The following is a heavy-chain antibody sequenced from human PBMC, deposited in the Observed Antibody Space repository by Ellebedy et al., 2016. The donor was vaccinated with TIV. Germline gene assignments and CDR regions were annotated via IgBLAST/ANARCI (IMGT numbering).Heavy chain of an antibody. CDR3: AKGYGYGSGSPPYYYYYGMDV. CDR2: INCNSGGT. V-gene: IGHV1-2*04. Sequence: AASVKVSCKASGYTFTSYYMHWVRQAPGQGLEWMGWINCNSGGTKYAQKFQDWVTMTRDTSISTAYMELNRLKSDDTAVYYCAKGYGYGSGSPPYYYYYGMDVWGQGTTVTVSS. J-gene: IGHJ6*02. CDR1: GYTFTSYY. D-gene: IGHD3-10*01.